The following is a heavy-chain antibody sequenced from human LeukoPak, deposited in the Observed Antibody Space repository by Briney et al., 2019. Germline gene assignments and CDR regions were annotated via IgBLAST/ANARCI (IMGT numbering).Heavy chain of an antibody. Sequence: SVKVSCKTSGGTFLSHTFSWVRQAPGHGLEWIGKITPVIETAKYAQTFQGRVSIYTDRDTTTVYMDLSGLRPDDTADYYCTRVNLRGSNYNWFDPWGQGTRVIVPS. CDR3: TRVNLRGSNYNWFDP. J-gene: IGHJ5*02. CDR1: GGTFLSHT. CDR2: ITPVIETA. V-gene: IGHV1-69*08. D-gene: IGHD3-10*01.